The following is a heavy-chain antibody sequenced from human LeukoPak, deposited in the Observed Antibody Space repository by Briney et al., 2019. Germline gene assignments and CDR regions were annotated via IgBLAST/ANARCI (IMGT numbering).Heavy chain of an antibody. D-gene: IGHD4-17*01. J-gene: IGHJ4*02. Sequence: SETLSLTCAVSGGSISSSHWWSWVRQPPGKGLEWIGEIYHSGSTNYNPSLKSLVTISVDKSKNHFSLKLSSVTAADTAVYYCARAPVTTPYYFDYWGQGTLVTVSS. CDR2: IYHSGST. V-gene: IGHV4-4*02. CDR3: ARAPVTTPYYFDY. CDR1: GGSISSSHW.